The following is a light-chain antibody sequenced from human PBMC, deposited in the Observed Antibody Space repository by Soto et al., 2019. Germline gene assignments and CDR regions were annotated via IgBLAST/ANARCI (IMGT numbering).Light chain of an antibody. CDR3: QQYNSYPRT. CDR2: KAS. CDR1: QSIITR. J-gene: IGKJ1*01. V-gene: IGKV1-5*03. Sequence: DIQMTQSPSTLSASVGDRVTNTCRASQSIITRLAWYQQKPGKAPKLLIYKASSLESGVPSRFSGSGSGTEFTLTISSLQPDDFATYYCQQYNSYPRTFGQGTKVEIK.